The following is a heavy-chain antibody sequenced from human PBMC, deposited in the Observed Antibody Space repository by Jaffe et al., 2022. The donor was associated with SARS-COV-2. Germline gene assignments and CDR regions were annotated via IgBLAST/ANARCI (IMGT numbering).Heavy chain of an antibody. CDR2: IIPILGIA. Sequence: QVQLVQSGAEVKKPGSSVKVSCKASGGTFSSYTISWVRQAPGQGLEWMGRIIPILGIANYAQKFQGRVTITADKSTSTAYMELSSLRSEDTAVYYCARAVGSGNSPFDYWGQGTLVTVSS. D-gene: IGHD3-10*01. V-gene: IGHV1-69*02. J-gene: IGHJ4*02. CDR1: GGTFSSYT. CDR3: ARAVGSGNSPFDY.